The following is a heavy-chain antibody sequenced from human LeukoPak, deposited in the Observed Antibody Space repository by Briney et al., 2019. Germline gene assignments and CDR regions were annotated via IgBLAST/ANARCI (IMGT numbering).Heavy chain of an antibody. CDR2: IRGNGGRT. Sequence: GGSLRLSCAASGFTFSNYVMSWVRQAPGKGLEWISVIRGNGGRTYYADSVKGRFTISRDNSKNTLRLQMDNLRAEDTARYHCAKGLWDYYGSGIMYYTMDVGGQGTMVTVSS. CDR3: AKGLWDYYGSGIMYYTMDV. V-gene: IGHV3-23*01. D-gene: IGHD3-10*01. CDR1: GFTFSNYV. J-gene: IGHJ6*02.